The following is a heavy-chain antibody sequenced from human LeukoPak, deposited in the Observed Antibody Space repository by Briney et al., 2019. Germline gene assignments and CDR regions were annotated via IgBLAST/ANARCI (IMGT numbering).Heavy chain of an antibody. Sequence: GGSLRLSCAASGFTLRSYWMRWVRQAPEKGREWVANVKRDGSEEIYLDSVTARFTISRDNADNSLFLQMHSLRFEDAAVYYCARDPYSGRYGAFDIWCRGTLVIVSS. CDR2: VKRDGSEE. CDR1: GFTLRSYW. V-gene: IGHV3-7*05. D-gene: IGHD1-26*01. J-gene: IGHJ3*02. CDR3: ARDPYSGRYGAFDI.